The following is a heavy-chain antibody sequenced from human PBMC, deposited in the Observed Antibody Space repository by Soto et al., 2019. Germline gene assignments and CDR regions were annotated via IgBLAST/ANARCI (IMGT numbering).Heavy chain of an antibody. Sequence: GGSLRLSCAASGFTFSSYGMHWVRQAPGKGLEWVAVISYDGSNKYYADSVKGRFTISRDNSKNTLYLQMNSRRAEDTAVYYCAKDCPWFDPWGQGTLVTVSS. J-gene: IGHJ5*02. CDR3: AKDCPWFDP. CDR1: GFTFSSYG. V-gene: IGHV3-30*18. CDR2: ISYDGSNK.